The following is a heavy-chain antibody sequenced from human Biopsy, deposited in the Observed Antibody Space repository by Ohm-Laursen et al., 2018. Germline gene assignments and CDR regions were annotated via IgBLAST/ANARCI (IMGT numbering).Heavy chain of an antibody. CDR2: IKQDGSED. V-gene: IGHV3-7*01. Sequence: GSLRLSCSASGFTFRDCGMLWVRQAPGKGLEWVAMIKQDGSEDYYVDSVKGRFTISRDNAQKSLDLQLNSLRAEDTAVYYCVRGRSMDVWGQGTTVTVSS. J-gene: IGHJ6*02. CDR1: GFTFRDCG. CDR3: VRGRSMDV.